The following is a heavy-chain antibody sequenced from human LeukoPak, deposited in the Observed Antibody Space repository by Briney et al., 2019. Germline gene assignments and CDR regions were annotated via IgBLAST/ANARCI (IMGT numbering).Heavy chain of an antibody. V-gene: IGHV3-11*01. Sequence: PGGSLRLSCAASGFTFSDYYMSWIRQAPGKGLEYVSYISDSYSTIYYGDSVSGRFTISRDNAKNSLYLQMNSLGAEDTAVYYCARNPFGYDRVDVWGTGTTVTVSS. CDR2: ISDSYSTI. CDR1: GFTFSDYY. CDR3: ARNPFGYDRVDV. D-gene: IGHD5-12*01. J-gene: IGHJ6*04.